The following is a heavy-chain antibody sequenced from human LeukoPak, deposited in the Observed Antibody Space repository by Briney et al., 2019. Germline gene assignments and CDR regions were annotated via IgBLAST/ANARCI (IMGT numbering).Heavy chain of an antibody. J-gene: IGHJ6*03. Sequence: SETLSLTCTVSGGSLSSSSYYWGWLRQPPGTGLESIGSIYYSGSTYYNPSLKSRVTISVDTSKNQFSLKLSSMTAADTAVYYCAGSGGDFGWNPSLGFYYYYMVVWGKGTTVTVFS. CDR3: AGSGGDFGWNPSLGFYYYYMVV. CDR2: IYYSGST. V-gene: IGHV4-39*01. D-gene: IGHD1-1*01. CDR1: GGSLSSSSYY.